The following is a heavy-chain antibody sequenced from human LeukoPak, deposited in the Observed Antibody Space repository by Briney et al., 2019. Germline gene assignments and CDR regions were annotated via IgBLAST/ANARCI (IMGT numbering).Heavy chain of an antibody. CDR3: ATVVTRTNYFDY. Sequence: SVRVSCKVSVVTFSSYAISWVRQAPGQGRDWMGGIIPIFGTANYAKQFQGRVTITTDESTSTAYMVLGSLRSEDSAVYYCATVVTRTNYFDYWGQGTLVTVSS. D-gene: IGHD4-23*01. V-gene: IGHV1-69*05. J-gene: IGHJ4*02. CDR1: VVTFSSYA. CDR2: IIPIFGTA.